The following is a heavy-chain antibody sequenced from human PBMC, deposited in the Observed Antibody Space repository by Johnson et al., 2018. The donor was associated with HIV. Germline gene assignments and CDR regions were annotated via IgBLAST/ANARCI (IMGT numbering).Heavy chain of an antibody. Sequence: MLLVESGGGLVQPGGSLRLSCAASGFTVSSNYMSWVRQAPGNGLVWVSVIYSGGRGDSTDHVVSVKGRFSISRDNSKNTLFLQMNSLRAEDTAVYYCARRRYSSTWRDASDIWGQGTMVTVSS. J-gene: IGHJ3*02. V-gene: IGHV3-66*04. CDR3: ARRRYSSTWRDASDI. CDR1: GFTVSSNY. D-gene: IGHD2-2*01. CDR2: IYSGGRGDST.